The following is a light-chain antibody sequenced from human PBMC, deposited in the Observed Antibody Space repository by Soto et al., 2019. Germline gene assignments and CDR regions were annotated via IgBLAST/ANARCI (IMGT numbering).Light chain of an antibody. CDR3: HQYSSYSTSRT. J-gene: IGKJ1*01. V-gene: IGKV1-5*01. CDR1: QGIISG. Sequence: TRTTQTAYDVPSDTISCWPRQGIISGVAWYQQRPGKAPKLLIYYASSLESGVPSRFSGSGSGTEFTLTISSLQSDELASYFIHQYSSYSTSRTFGQGTKWIS. CDR2: YAS.